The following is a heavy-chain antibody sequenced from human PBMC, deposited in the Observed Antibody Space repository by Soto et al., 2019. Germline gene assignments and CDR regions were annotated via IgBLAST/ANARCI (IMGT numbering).Heavy chain of an antibody. D-gene: IGHD3-22*01. J-gene: IGHJ4*02. Sequence: QVQLVQSGAEVKKPGSSVKVSCKASGGTFSSYAISWVRQAPGQGLEWMGGIIPIFGTANYAQKFQGRVTITADESKSTAYMELSSLRSEDTAVYYCARDHRYYSDSSGYYAAYWGQGTLVTVSS. V-gene: IGHV1-69*01. CDR1: GGTFSSYA. CDR3: ARDHRYYSDSSGYYAAY. CDR2: IIPIFGTA.